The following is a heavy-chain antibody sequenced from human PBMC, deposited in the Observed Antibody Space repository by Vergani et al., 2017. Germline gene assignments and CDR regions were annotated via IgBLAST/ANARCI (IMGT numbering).Heavy chain of an antibody. D-gene: IGHD3-10*01. CDR2: ISSGGGDL. J-gene: IGHJ1*01. CDR3: TTAWGLYYLHGEYFQY. V-gene: IGHV3-23*01. Sequence: EVQLLESGGGLVQPGGSRRPSCAGAGFTFDTYTMAYVRQAPGKGLEWVATISSGGGDLFYADSVKGRFTISRDNSKNTLFLQMNSLKDEDTAVYYCTTAWGLYYLHGEYFQYWGRGTLVSVSS. CDR1: GFTFDTYT.